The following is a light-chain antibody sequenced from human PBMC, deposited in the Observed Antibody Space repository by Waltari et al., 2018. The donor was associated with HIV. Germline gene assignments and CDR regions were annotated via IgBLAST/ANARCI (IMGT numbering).Light chain of an antibody. CDR3: SSWDSSLGACV. V-gene: IGLV10-54*04. CDR1: GHKVSNQG. CDR2: RNN. J-gene: IGLJ3*02. Sequence: QEGLTQPPSVTQDVRQTATLTCTGNGHKVSNQGETWLQHHQGHPPQLLSSRNNNRPSGISERFSASRSRNTASLTITGLQPEDEADYYCSSWDSSLGACVFGGGTKLTVL.